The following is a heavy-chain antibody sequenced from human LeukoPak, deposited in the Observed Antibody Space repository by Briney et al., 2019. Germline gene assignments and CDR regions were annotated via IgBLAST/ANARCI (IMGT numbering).Heavy chain of an antibody. CDR3: ARGPSGWYMKYYFDY. CDR2: INHSGST. CDR1: GGSFSGYY. V-gene: IGHV4-34*01. D-gene: IGHD6-19*01. Sequence: PSETLSLTCAVYGGSFSGYYWSWIRQPPGKGLEWIGEINHSGSTNYNPSLKSRVTISVDTSKNQFSLKLSSVTAADTAVYYCARGPSGWYMKYYFDYWGQGTLVTVSS. J-gene: IGHJ4*02.